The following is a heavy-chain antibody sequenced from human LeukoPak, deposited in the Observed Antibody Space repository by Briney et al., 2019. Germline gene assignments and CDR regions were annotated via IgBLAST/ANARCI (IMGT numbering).Heavy chain of an antibody. V-gene: IGHV1-8*01. Sequence: ASVKVSCKASGYTFTSYDINWVRQATGQGLEWMGWMNPNSGNTGYAQKFQGRVTMTRNTSISTAYMELSSLRSEDTAVYYCARDPYAVVTKYNWFDPWGQGTLVTVSS. CDR2: MNPNSGNT. D-gene: IGHD3-22*01. CDR3: ARDPYAVVTKYNWFDP. CDR1: GYTFTSYD. J-gene: IGHJ5*02.